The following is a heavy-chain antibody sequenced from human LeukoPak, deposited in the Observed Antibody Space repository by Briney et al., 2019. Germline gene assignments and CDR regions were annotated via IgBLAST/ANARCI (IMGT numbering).Heavy chain of an antibody. CDR2: IAVGSGST. J-gene: IGHJ6*03. CDR3: AAATGYYYYYMDV. Sequence: GASVKVSCKTSGSTFTSSAMQWVRQARGQRLEWLGWIAVGSGSTNYAQKFQERVTITRDMSTRTVYMELSNLRSEDTAVYYCAAATGYYYYYMDVWGKGTTVTISS. D-gene: IGHD4-17*01. V-gene: IGHV1-58*02. CDR1: GSTFTSSA.